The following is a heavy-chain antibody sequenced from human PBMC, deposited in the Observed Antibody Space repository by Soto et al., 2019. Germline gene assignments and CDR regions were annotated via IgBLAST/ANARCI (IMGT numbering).Heavy chain of an antibody. V-gene: IGHV3-74*01. CDR2: INSDESST. Sequence: GGSLRLSCAASGFTFSSYWMHWVRQAPGKGLVWVSRINSDESSTSYADSVKGRFTISRDNAKNTLYLQMNSLRAEDTAVYYCARERTSSWFDPWGQGTLVTVSS. CDR1: GFTFSSYW. J-gene: IGHJ5*02. CDR3: ARERTSSWFDP.